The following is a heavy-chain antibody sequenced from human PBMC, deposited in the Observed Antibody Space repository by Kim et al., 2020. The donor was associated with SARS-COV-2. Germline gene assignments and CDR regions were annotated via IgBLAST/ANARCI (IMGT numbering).Heavy chain of an antibody. CDR1: GFTFSSYW. Sequence: GGSLRLSCAASGFTFSSYWMAWVRQAPGKGLEWVASIRADGSNKYYVDSVKGRFTISRDNAKNSLYLQMNSLRVEDTAVYYCARGSIDYWGQGTLVTVSS. V-gene: IGHV3-7*01. CDR3: ARGSIDY. CDR2: IRADGSNK. J-gene: IGHJ4*02.